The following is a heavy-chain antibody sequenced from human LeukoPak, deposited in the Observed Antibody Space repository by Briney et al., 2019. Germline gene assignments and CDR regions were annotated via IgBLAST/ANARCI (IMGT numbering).Heavy chain of an antibody. J-gene: IGHJ4*02. CDR2: ISGSGGST. Sequence: GGSLRLSCVPSGFSFSNYAMSWVRQAPGKGLEWVSSISGSGGSTHYADSVKGRFTISRDKTKNTLYLQMNSLRAEDTAVYYCAKSSYYDASGYYREYYFDYWGQGTLVTVSS. D-gene: IGHD3-22*01. CDR3: AKSSYYDASGYYREYYFDY. V-gene: IGHV3-23*01. CDR1: GFSFSNYA.